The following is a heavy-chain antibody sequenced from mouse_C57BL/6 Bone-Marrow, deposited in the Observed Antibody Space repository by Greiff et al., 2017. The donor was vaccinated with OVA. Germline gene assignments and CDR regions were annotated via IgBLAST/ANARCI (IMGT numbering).Heavy chain of an antibody. CDR3: AIIYYDYDGRVMDY. CDR1: GYAFSSSW. J-gene: IGHJ4*01. D-gene: IGHD2-4*01. Sequence: VQLVESGPELVKPGASVKISCKASGYAFSSSWMNWVKQRPGKGLEWIGRIYPGDGDTNYNGKFKGKATLTADKSSSTAYMQLSSLTSEDSAVYFCAIIYYDYDGRVMDYWGQGTSVTVSS. CDR2: IYPGDGDT. V-gene: IGHV1-82*01.